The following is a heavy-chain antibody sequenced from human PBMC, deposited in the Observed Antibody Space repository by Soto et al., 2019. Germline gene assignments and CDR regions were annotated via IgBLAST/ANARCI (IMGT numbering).Heavy chain of an antibody. CDR3: ARGYCSSTSCYEFDY. CDR1: SGSISSYY. D-gene: IGHD2-2*01. V-gene: IGHV4-59*01. J-gene: IGHJ4*02. Sequence: SETLSLTCAVSSGSISSYYWNWIRQPPGKGLEWIGSIYYSGNTNYSPSLKSRVTISVDTSKKQFSLKLTSVTAADTAMYYCARGYCSSTSCYEFDYWGQGTLVTVSS. CDR2: IYYSGNT.